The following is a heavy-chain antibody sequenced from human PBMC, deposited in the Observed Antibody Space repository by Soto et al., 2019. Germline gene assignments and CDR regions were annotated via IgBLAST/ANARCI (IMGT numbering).Heavy chain of an antibody. CDR1: GDSVSSPYY. D-gene: IGHD6-19*01. J-gene: IGHJ4*02. V-gene: IGHV4-4*02. CDR3: ARSAGWYAVHS. CDR2: VFHTGTT. Sequence: QVQLQESGPGLVKPSGTLSLTCAVSGDSVSSPYYWCWVRQPPGKGLEWIGEVFHTGTTSYNPSLRSRVTISMDKSINRFSLDLNSVTAADTAVYYCARSAGWYAVHSWGPGTLVIVSS.